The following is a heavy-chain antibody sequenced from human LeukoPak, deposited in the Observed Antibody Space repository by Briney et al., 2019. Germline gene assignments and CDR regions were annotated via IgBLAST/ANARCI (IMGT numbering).Heavy chain of an antibody. J-gene: IGHJ3*02. CDR3: ARDPDYGGNSVARGAFDI. CDR1: GGTFSSFD. CDR2: IIPILGIT. Sequence: SVMVSCKASGGTFSSFDVSWVRQAPGQGLEWMGRIIPILGITNYAQKYQGRVRMTADRSTSTAYMELSGLRSEDTAVYYCARDPDYGGNSVARGAFDIWGQGTMVTVSS. V-gene: IGHV1-69*04. D-gene: IGHD4-23*01.